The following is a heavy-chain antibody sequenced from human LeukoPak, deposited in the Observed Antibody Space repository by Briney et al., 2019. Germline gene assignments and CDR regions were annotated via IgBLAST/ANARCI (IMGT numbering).Heavy chain of an antibody. CDR2: INTAADT. CDR1: GFAFSNYD. CDR3: VRAPAGTGWLIDH. V-gene: IGHV3-13*04. D-gene: IGHD6-19*01. J-gene: IGHJ4*02. Sequence: SGGSLRLSCAASGFAFSNYDMLWVRQATGKGLEWVSAINTAADTYYPDSVKGRFTISRENAKSSLYLQMNSLRVGDTAVYYCVRAPAGTGWLIDHWGQGTLVAVSS.